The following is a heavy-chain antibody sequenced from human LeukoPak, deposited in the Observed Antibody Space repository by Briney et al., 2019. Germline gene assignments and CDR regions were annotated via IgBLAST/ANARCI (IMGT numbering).Heavy chain of an antibody. Sequence: GASVKVSCKSSGYTFTGYYMHWVRQAPGQGLEWVGWINPNSGGTNYAQKFQGRVTMTRDTSISTAYMELSRLRSDDTAVYYCARAGSQYCSGGSCYRPFDYWGQGTLVTVSS. J-gene: IGHJ4*02. CDR2: INPNSGGT. CDR3: ARAGSQYCSGGSCYRPFDY. CDR1: GYTFTGYY. V-gene: IGHV1-2*02. D-gene: IGHD2-15*01.